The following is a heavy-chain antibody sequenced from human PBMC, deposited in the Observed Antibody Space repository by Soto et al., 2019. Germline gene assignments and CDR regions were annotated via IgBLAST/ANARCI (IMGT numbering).Heavy chain of an antibody. V-gene: IGHV3-23*01. Sequence: PGGSLRLSCAASGFTFSSYAMSWVRQAPGKGLEWVSAISGSGGSTYYADSVKGRFTISRDNSKNTLYLQMNSLRAEDTAVYYCALYGSSTSCYHRPGIPTRGKDYYYYGMDVWGNGTKLTVSS. CDR2: ISGSGGST. D-gene: IGHD2-2*01. CDR1: GFTFSSYA. J-gene: IGHJ6*04. CDR3: ALYGSSTSCYHRPGIPTRGKDYYYYGMDV.